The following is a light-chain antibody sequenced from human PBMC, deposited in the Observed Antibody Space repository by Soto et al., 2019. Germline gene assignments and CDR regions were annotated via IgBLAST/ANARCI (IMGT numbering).Light chain of an antibody. CDR1: QSVLASSNNKNL. Sequence: DIVMTQSPDSLAMSLGERATINCKSSQSVLASSNNKNLLVWYQQKPGQPPKLLIYGASTRESGVPDRFRGSGAGTHFTLTISRLHAEDLAIYYCHQYYSSPLTFGGGTNVEIK. CDR3: HQYYSSPLT. V-gene: IGKV4-1*01. CDR2: GAS. J-gene: IGKJ4*01.